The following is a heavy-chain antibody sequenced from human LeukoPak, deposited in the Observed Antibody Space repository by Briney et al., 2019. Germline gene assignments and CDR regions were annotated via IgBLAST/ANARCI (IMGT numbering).Heavy chain of an antibody. J-gene: IGHJ6*03. D-gene: IGHD2-15*01. CDR1: GFTFRNYW. CDR2: INSDGSGT. CDR3: ARGDIVGNAYLYYKHV. V-gene: IGHV3-74*01. Sequence: GGSLRLSCAASGFTFRNYWMNWVRQAPGKGLVWVSHINSDGSGTTYADSVKGRFTISRDNAKNTLYLQMNILRAEDTAVYYCARGDIVGNAYLYYKHVWGKGTTVTVSS.